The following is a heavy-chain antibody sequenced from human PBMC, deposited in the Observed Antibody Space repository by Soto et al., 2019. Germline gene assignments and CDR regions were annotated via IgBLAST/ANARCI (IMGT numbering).Heavy chain of an antibody. CDR3: ASRDPGTSVDY. J-gene: IGHJ4*02. Sequence: PXGTLCLTCAVSGGSFTSNNWWTCVRQPPGQGLEWIGEIYRTGSTNYNPSLKSRVTISLDKSENQLSLKVTSLTAADTAVYYCASRDPGTSVDYWGQGTLVTVSS. D-gene: IGHD1-7*01. CDR1: GGSFTSNNW. CDR2: IYRTGST. V-gene: IGHV4-4*02.